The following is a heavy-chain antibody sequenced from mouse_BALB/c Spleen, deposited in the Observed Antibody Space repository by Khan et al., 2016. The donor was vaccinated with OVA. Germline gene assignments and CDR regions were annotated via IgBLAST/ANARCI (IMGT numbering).Heavy chain of an antibody. CDR2: ISYSGNT. V-gene: IGHV3-2*02. CDR1: GYSITSDYA. Sequence: EVQLQESGPGLVKPSQSLSLTCTVTGYSITSDYAWNWIRQFPGNKLEWMGFISYSGNTKYNPSIKSRISMNSDTSKNQFFLQLNSGTPEDTATYYCARVYGGDFDYWGQGTTLIVSS. J-gene: IGHJ2*01. CDR3: ARVYGGDFDY. D-gene: IGHD2-10*02.